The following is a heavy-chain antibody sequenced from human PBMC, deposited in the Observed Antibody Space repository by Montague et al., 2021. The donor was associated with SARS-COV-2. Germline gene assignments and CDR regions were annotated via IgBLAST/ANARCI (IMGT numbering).Heavy chain of an antibody. D-gene: IGHD6-6*01. CDR2: VTISGTT. V-gene: IGHV4-4*07. J-gene: IGHJ4*02. Sequence: ETLSLTCAVSGGSITGFSWSWVRQPAGKGLEWIGRVTISGTTNYSPSLRSRVTMSVDTSKNQFSLNLNSVTAADTAIYYCARTPTRPLSLDSWGQGTLVTVSS. CDR3: ARTPTRPLSLDS. CDR1: GGSITGFS.